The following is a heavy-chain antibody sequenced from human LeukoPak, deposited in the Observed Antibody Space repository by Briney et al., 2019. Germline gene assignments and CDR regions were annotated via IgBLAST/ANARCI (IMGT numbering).Heavy chain of an antibody. CDR1: GGSISTTTNS. D-gene: IGHD1-26*01. CDR3: ARLPGWSPTSYYYYYMDV. Sequence: SETLSLTCNVSGGSISTTTNSWGWAWIRQSPGKGLEWMGSIYYGGSPYYTSSLKSRVTISVDTSKNQFSLNLASLTAADTAVYYCARLPGWSPTSYYYYYMDVWGKGTTVTISS. CDR2: IYYGGSP. J-gene: IGHJ6*03. V-gene: IGHV4-39*01.